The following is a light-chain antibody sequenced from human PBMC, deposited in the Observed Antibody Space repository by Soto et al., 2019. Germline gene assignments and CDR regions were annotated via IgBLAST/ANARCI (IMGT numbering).Light chain of an antibody. CDR3: LTWGTGIGV. V-gene: IGLV4-69*01. Sequence: QPVLTQSPSASASLGSSVNLTCTLSTEYSTYAIAWHQQHPEKGSRFLMRIRSGGSHSKGDGIPDRFSGSSSGAERYLAISSLQSDYEADYYCLTWGTGIGVFGGGTKLTVL. CDR2: IRSGGSH. J-gene: IGLJ3*02. CDR1: TEYSTYA.